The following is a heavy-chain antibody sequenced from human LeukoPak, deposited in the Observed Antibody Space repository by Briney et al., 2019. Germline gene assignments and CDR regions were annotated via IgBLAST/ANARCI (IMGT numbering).Heavy chain of an antibody. V-gene: IGHV4-30-2*01. D-gene: IGHD4-17*01. Sequence: SETLSLTCAVSGGSISSGGYSWSWIRQPPGKGLEWIGYIYHSGSTYYNPSLKSRVTISVDRSKNQFSLKLSSVTAADTAVYYCARVASDPDYGDYASLHWFDPWGQGTLVTVSS. CDR1: GGSISSGGYS. J-gene: IGHJ5*02. CDR2: IYHSGST. CDR3: ARVASDPDYGDYASLHWFDP.